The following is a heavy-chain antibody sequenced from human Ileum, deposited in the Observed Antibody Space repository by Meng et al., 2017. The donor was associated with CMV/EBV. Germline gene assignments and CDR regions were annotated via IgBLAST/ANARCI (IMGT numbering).Heavy chain of an antibody. Sequence: KVSCKASGYNFANYWIGWVRQMPGKGLEWLGIIYPGDSDTRYSPSFQGQVTISADKSISTVYLQWSALKASDTAMYYCAKYGSTCCYFDPWGQGTLVTVSS. CDR3: AKYGSTCCYFDP. V-gene: IGHV5-51*01. CDR2: IYPGDSDT. J-gene: IGHJ5*02. CDR1: GYNFANYW. D-gene: IGHD6-13*01.